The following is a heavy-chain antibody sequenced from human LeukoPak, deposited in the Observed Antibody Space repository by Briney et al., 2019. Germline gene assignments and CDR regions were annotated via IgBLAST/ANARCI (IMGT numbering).Heavy chain of an antibody. CDR1: GFTFRNYW. CDR3: ARDTGFNTFAY. Sequence: PGGSLRLSCAASGFTFRNYWMSWVRQAPGKGLEWVGNIKEDGSTKYYLDSVKGRVTISRDNARNSLHLQMDSLRAEDTAVYFWARDTGFNTFAYWGQGTLVTVSS. V-gene: IGHV3-7*05. CDR2: IKEDGSTK. D-gene: IGHD5-24*01. J-gene: IGHJ4*02.